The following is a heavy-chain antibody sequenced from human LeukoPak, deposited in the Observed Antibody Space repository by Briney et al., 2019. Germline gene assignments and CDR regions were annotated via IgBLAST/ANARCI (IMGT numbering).Heavy chain of an antibody. CDR1: GYSISSGYY. V-gene: IGHV4-38-2*02. D-gene: IGHD3-22*01. J-gene: IGHJ4*02. Sequence: SETLSLTCTVSGYSISSGYYWGWIRQPPGKGLEWIGRIYTSGSTNYNPSLKSRVTMSVDTSKNQFSLKLSSVTAADTAVYYCARSLNYYDSSGYYYPFDYWGQGTLVTVSS. CDR2: IYTSGST. CDR3: ARSLNYYDSSGYYYPFDY.